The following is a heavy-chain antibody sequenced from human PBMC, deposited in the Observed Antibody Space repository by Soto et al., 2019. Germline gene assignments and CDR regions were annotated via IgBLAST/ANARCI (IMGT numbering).Heavy chain of an antibody. CDR3: ARDSEPGIAVAGTDLDY. CDR1: GFTFSSYW. V-gene: IGHV3-74*01. Sequence: GGSLRLSCAASGFTFSSYWMHWVRQAPGKGLVWVSRINSDGSSTSYADSVKGRFTISRDNAKNSLYLQMNSLRAEDTAVYYCARDSEPGIAVAGTDLDYWGQGTLVTVSS. CDR2: INSDGSST. J-gene: IGHJ4*02. D-gene: IGHD6-19*01.